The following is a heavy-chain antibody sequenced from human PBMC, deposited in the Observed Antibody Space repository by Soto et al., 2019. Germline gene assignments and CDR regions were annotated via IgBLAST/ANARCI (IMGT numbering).Heavy chain of an antibody. Sequence: TLSLTCTVSGGSISSGGYYWSWIRQHPGKGLEWIGYIYYSGSTYYNPSLKSRVTISVDTSKNQFSLKLSSVTAADTAVYYCARSQGTAIEYNWFDPWGQGTLVTVSS. CDR3: ARSQGTAIEYNWFDP. CDR2: IYYSGST. V-gene: IGHV4-31*03. J-gene: IGHJ5*02. D-gene: IGHD5-18*01. CDR1: GGSISSGGYY.